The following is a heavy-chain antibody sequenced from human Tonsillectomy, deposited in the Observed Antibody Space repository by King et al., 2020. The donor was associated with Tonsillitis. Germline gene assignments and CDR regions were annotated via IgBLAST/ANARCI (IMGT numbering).Heavy chain of an antibody. V-gene: IGHV5-51*01. D-gene: IGHD4-23*01. CDR3: VRSYFGGNTALNY. J-gene: IGHJ4*02. CDR1: GYTFSRYW. Sequence: QLVQSGAEVKKAGESLKISCKGSGYTFSRYWIGWVRQMPGKGLEWMGIINPDDSETRYSPSLKGQISISADNSINTAFLQWRSLKASDTAVFYCVRSYFGGNTALNYWGRGTLVTVSS. CDR2: INPDDSET.